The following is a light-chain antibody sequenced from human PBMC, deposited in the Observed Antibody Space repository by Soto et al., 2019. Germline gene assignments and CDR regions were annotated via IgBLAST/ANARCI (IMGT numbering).Light chain of an antibody. J-gene: IGLJ1*01. CDR2: QVT. Sequence: QSALTQPASVSGSPGQSITISCTGTSNDIGHYDLVSWLQHHPGKAPQVIIYQVTKRPSGVSDRFSGSRSGNTASLTISGLQTEDEADYYCCSYAGTSTFVFGIGTKVTVL. CDR1: SNDIGHYDL. V-gene: IGLV2-23*02. CDR3: CSYAGTSTFV.